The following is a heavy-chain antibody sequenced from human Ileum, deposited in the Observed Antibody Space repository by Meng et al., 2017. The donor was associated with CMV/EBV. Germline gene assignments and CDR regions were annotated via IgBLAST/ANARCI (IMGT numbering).Heavy chain of an antibody. V-gene: IGHV1-2*02. CDR1: GYTFTDYF. J-gene: IGHJ6*02. D-gene: IGHD3-10*01. CDR3: ARDPLDLTMVRGVRASYYYYYGMDV. Sequence: ASVKVSCKASGYTFTDYFIHCVRQAPGQGLEWMGWINLHSGGTNYAQKFQGRVTMTRDTSISTAYMELSRLRSDDTAVYYCARDPLDLTMVRGVRASYYYYYGMDVWGQGTTVTVSS. CDR2: INLHSGGT.